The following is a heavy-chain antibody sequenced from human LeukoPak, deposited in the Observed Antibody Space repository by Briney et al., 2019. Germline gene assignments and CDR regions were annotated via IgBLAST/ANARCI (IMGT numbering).Heavy chain of an antibody. CDR2: IYSGGST. CDR3: ARVLGSYSVDY. V-gene: IGHV3-53*01. J-gene: IGHJ4*02. Sequence: GGSLRLSCAASGFTVSSNYMSWVRQAPGKGLEWVSVIYSGGSTYYADSVKGRFTISRDNAKNSLYLQMNSLRAEDTAVYYCARVLGSYSVDYWGQGTLVTVSS. D-gene: IGHD1-26*01. CDR1: GFTVSSNY.